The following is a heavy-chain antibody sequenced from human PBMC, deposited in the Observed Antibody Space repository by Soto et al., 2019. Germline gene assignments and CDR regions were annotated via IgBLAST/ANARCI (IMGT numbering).Heavy chain of an antibody. J-gene: IGHJ4*02. Sequence: QLQLQESGPGLVKPSETLSLTCSVSDGSMNSDTYYWGWIRQPPGKGLELIGVINYSGTTFHNVSLKSRVTMSVDSSRNQFSLKLTSMTAADTAVYYCARLGGYVSVGYYYLWDSWGQGTLVTVSS. CDR1: DGSMNSDTYY. D-gene: IGHD3-22*01. CDR2: INYSGTT. V-gene: IGHV4-39*01. CDR3: ARLGGYVSVGYYYLWDS.